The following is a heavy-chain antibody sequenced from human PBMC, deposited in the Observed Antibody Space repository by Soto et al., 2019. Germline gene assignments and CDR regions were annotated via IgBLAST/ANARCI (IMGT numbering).Heavy chain of an antibody. CDR2: ISSNGRST. CDR3: ARDRCTNGVCYAPSDY. D-gene: IGHD2-8*01. CDR1: GLTFRTYA. J-gene: IGHJ4*02. V-gene: IGHV3-64*01. Sequence: GSLRLSCATSGLTFRTYAMHWVRQAPGKGLEYVSAISSNGRSTYYANSVKGRFTISRDNSKNTLYLQMDSLRAEDMAVYYCARDRCTNGVCYAPSDYWGQGTLVTVSS.